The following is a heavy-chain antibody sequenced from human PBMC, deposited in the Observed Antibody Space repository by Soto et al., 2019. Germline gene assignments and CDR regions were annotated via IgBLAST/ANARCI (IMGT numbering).Heavy chain of an antibody. CDR1: GGSISSGGYS. V-gene: IGHV4-30-2*01. CDR3: ARLPPL. CDR2: IYHSGST. Sequence: QLQLQESGSGLVKPSQTLSLTCAVSGGSISSGGYSWSWIRQPPGKGLEWIGYIYHSGSTHYNPSPMSRVTISLHRSTTPFSLNLTSVTAAATAVYYSARLPPLWGHGTLVTVSS. J-gene: IGHJ4*01.